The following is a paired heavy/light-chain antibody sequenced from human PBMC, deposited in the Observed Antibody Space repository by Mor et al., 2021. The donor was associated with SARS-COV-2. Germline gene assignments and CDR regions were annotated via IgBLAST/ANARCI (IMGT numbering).Heavy chain of an antibody. CDR2: IKSKGDGGET. CDR3: TIVQYPYADFVY. D-gene: IGHD4-17*01. Sequence: EVQLVESGGGLVKPGGSLRLSCTGSGFTFYNTWMNWVRQVPGKGPEWVGRIKSKGDGGETDYAAPVKDRFTMSRDESKNTWYLQMNSLKTEDTAVYYCTIVQYPYADFVYWGQGNLVTVSS. V-gene: IGHV3-15*07. CDR1: GFTFYNTW. J-gene: IGHJ4*02.
Light chain of an antibody. CDR3: AQSTQFPYT. CDR2: KIS. J-gene: IGKJ2*01. Sequence: DVVMTQTPLSSLVTLGQPASISCRSSQSLVHSDGNTYLSWLHQRPGQPPRLLIYKISNRFSGVPDRFSGSGAGTDFTLQISRVEIDDVGVYYCAQSTQFPYTFGQGTKLEIK. V-gene: IGKV2-24*01. CDR1: QSLVHSDGNTY.